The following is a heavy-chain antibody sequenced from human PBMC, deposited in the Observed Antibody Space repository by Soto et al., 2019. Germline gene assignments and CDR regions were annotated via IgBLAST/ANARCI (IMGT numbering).Heavy chain of an antibody. Sequence: KASETLSLTCTVSGGSVSTGSYDWSWIRQPPGKGLEWIGKIFFTGSAHYNPSLRNRVTMSVDTSKDQFSLTLTSVTAADTAVYYCARGGHGMDVWGQGTTVTVSS. J-gene: IGHJ6*02. CDR3: ARGGHGMDV. CDR2: IFFTGSA. D-gene: IGHD1-26*01. CDR1: GGSVSTGSYD. V-gene: IGHV4-61*01.